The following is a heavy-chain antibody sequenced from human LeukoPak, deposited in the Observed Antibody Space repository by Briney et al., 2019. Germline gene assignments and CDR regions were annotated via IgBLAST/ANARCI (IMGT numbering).Heavy chain of an antibody. Sequence: GGSLRLSCAASGFTFSSYSMNWVRQAPGKGLEWVSSISSSSSTIYYADSVKGRFTISRDNAKNSLYLQMNSLRAEDTAVYYCARDPERWLQLAFDIWGQGTMVTVSS. CDR2: ISSSSSTI. V-gene: IGHV3-48*01. CDR1: GFTFSSYS. D-gene: IGHD5-24*01. J-gene: IGHJ3*02. CDR3: ARDPERWLQLAFDI.